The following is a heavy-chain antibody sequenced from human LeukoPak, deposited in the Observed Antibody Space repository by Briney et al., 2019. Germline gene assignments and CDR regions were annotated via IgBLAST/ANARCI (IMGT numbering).Heavy chain of an antibody. CDR3: AKVGSGNDYY. V-gene: IGHV3-30*18. D-gene: IGHD5-12*01. Sequence: PGGSLRLSCAASGFTFSSSAVHWVRQPPGKGLEWVTVISNDESNKYYADSVKGRFTISRDNSKNMLYLQMNSLRTEDTAVYYCAKVGSGNDYYWGQGTLVTVSS. CDR2: ISNDESNK. CDR1: GFTFSSSA. J-gene: IGHJ4*02.